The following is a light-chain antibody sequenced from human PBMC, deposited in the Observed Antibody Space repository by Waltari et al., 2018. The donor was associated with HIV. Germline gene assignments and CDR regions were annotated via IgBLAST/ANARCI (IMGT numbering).Light chain of an antibody. Sequence: SYELTQPPSVSVSPGQTARITCSGDALPKQYAYWYHQNPGQAPVLVIYKDTERPSGIPERFSGSSSGTTVTLTISGVQAEDEADYYCQSADSSGTWVFGGGTKLTVL. J-gene: IGLJ3*02. CDR3: QSADSSGTWV. CDR1: ALPKQY. CDR2: KDT. V-gene: IGLV3-25*03.